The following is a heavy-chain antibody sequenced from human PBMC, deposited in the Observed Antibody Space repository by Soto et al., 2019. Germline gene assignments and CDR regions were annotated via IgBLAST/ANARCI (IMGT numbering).Heavy chain of an antibody. CDR2: IYPGDSDT. CDR3: ARGREYYYDSSGSAAFDI. J-gene: IGHJ3*02. Sequence: GEALKISCKGFWYSFTSYWIGWVRPMPRKSLEWMGIIYPGDSDTRYSPSFQGQVTISADKSISTAYLQWSSLKASDTAMYYCARGREYYYDSSGSAAFDIWGQGTMVTVSS. V-gene: IGHV5-51*01. CDR1: WYSFTSYW. D-gene: IGHD3-22*01.